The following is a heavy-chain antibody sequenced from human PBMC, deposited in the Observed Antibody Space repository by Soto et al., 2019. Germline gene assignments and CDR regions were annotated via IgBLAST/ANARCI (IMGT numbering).Heavy chain of an antibody. J-gene: IGHJ6*02. V-gene: IGHV3-30-3*01. D-gene: IGHD3-10*01. CDR2: ISYDGSNK. Sequence: QVQLVESGGGVVQPGRSLRLSCAASGFTFSSYGMHWVRQAPGKGLEWVAVISYDGSNKYYADSVKGRFTISRDNSKNTLYLQMNSLRAEDTAVYYCARDGLLWFGEIGYYYYYYGMDVWGQGTTVTVSS. CDR1: GFTFSSYG. CDR3: ARDGLLWFGEIGYYYYYYGMDV.